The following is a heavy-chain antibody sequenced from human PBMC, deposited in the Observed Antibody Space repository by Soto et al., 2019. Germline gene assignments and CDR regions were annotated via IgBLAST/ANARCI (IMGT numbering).Heavy chain of an antibody. V-gene: IGHV3-7*01. CDR3: AREELGTVTPEAWYAFDI. CDR1: GFTFSSYW. CDR2: IKQDGSEK. J-gene: IGHJ3*02. D-gene: IGHD4-17*01. Sequence: EVQLVESGGGLVQPGGSLRLSCAASGFTFSSYWMSWVRQAPGKGLEWVVNIKQDGSEKYYVDSVKGRFTISRDNAKNSLYLQMNSLRAEDTAVYYCAREELGTVTPEAWYAFDIWGQGTMVTVSS.